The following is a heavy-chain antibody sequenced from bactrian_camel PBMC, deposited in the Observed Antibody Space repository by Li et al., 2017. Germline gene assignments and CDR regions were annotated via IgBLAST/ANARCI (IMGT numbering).Heavy chain of an antibody. D-gene: IGHD6*01. Sequence: HVQLVESGGGSALTGGSLRLSCTAPKYSAAIKCMGWFRQAPGKEREGVAFKYLGGGSTVNDDSVKGRFTISKDNTKKILWLQMDSLKPEDAGRYYCAARFEPLGRRCTAEAGPLTLVIGARGPRSPSP. V-gene: IGHV3S54*01. J-gene: IGHJ6*01. CDR1: KYSAAIKC. CDR3: AARFEPLGRRCTAEAGPLTLV. CDR2: KYLGGGST.